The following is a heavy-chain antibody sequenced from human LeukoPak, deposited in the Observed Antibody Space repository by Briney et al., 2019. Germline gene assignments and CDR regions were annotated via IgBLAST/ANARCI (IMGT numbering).Heavy chain of an antibody. Sequence: SETLSLTCTVSGGSISSSSYYWGWIRQPPGKGLEWIGSIYYSGSTYYNPSLKSRVTISVDTSKNQFSLKLSSVTAADTAVYYCARGRITMVRGVISDAFDIWGQGTMVTVSS. CDR3: ARGRITMVRGVISDAFDI. D-gene: IGHD3-10*01. V-gene: IGHV4-39*01. CDR2: IYYSGST. J-gene: IGHJ3*02. CDR1: GGSISSSSYY.